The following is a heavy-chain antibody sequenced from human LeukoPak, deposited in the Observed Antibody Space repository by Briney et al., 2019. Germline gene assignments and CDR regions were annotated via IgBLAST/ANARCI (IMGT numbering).Heavy chain of an antibody. CDR1: GGSISSYY. D-gene: IGHD1-1*01. J-gene: IGHJ4*02. CDR3: ARHRYGSGMDY. V-gene: IGHV4-59*08. Sequence: PSETLSLTCTVSGGSISSYYWSWLRQPPGKGLEWIGYIYYSGSTNYNPSLKSRVTISVDTSKNQFSLKLSSVTAADTAVYYCARHRYGSGMDYWGQGTLVTVSS. CDR2: IYYSGST.